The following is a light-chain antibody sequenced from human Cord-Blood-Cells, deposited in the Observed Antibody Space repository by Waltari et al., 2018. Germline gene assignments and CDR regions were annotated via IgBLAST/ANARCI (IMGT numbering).Light chain of an antibody. CDR1: QSVLYSSNNKNY. Sequence: DIVMTQSPDSLAVSLGERATINCKSSQSVLYSSNNKNYLAWYQQKPGQPPKLLIYWASTRGSGVPDRFSGSGYGTDFTLTISSLQAEDVAVYYCQQYYSTPLTFGPGTKVDIK. J-gene: IGKJ3*01. V-gene: IGKV4-1*01. CDR2: WAS. CDR3: QQYYSTPLT.